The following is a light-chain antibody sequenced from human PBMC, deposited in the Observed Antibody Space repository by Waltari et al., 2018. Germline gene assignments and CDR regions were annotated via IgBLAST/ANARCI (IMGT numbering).Light chain of an antibody. J-gene: IGLJ1*01. V-gene: IGLV2-14*03. CDR3: CSYTSSDTYV. Sequence: WLQQRPGKAARLIIEDVVKRPSGVSNRFSGSMSGYTAILTSAGLQAEDDADYYCCSYTSSDTYVFGSGTTVTVL. CDR2: DVV.